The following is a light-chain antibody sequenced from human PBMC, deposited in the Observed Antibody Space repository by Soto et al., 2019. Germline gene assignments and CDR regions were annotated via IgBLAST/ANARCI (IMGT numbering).Light chain of an antibody. Sequence: QSALTQPRSVSGSPGQSVTISCTGTSSDVGAYNYVSWYQQHPGQAPKLIIYDVTNRPSGVPDRFSGSKSGNTASLTISGLQTGDEADYYCCSYTGSYTLLLFGGGTKLTVL. V-gene: IGLV2-11*01. CDR1: SSDVGAYNY. CDR2: DVT. CDR3: CSYTGSYTLLL. J-gene: IGLJ3*02.